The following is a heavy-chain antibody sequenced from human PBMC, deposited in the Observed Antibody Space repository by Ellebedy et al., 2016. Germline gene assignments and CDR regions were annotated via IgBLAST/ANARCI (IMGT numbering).Heavy chain of an antibody. CDR2: ITSDGSTT. D-gene: IGHD7-27*01. CDR1: GFTFHNYY. J-gene: IGHJ4*01. CDR3: ARPNWGRFAFDY. V-gene: IGHV3-43*01. Sequence: GESLKISXATSGFTFHNYYMHWVRQASGKGLEWVSIITSDGSTTHYADSVKGRFTISRDNAKNSLFLQMNSLRVDDTAMYYCARPNWGRFAFDYWGHGTLVTVSS.